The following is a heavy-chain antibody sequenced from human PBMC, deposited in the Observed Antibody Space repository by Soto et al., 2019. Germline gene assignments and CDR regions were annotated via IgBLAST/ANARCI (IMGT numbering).Heavy chain of an antibody. V-gene: IGHV3-30-3*01. CDR2: ISYDGSNK. CDR3: ARDRDGDYGYFDL. D-gene: IGHD4-17*01. Sequence: QVQLVESGGGVVQPGRSLRLSCAASGFTFSSYAMHWVRQAPGKGLEWVAVISYDGSNKYYADSVKGRFTISRDNSKNTLYLQMNSLRAEDTAVYYCARDRDGDYGYFDLWGRGTLVSVSS. CDR1: GFTFSSYA. J-gene: IGHJ2*01.